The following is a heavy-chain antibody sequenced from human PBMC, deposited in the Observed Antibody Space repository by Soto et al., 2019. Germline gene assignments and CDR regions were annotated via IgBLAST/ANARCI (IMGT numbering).Heavy chain of an antibody. CDR1: GGSFSGYY. CDR2: INHSGST. D-gene: IGHD6-13*01. V-gene: IGHV4-34*01. Sequence: PSETLSLTCAVYGGSFSGYYWSWIRQPPGKGLEWIGEINHSGSTNYNPSLKSRVTISVDTSKNQFSLKLSSVTAADTAVYYCSRKGLAAAGTRVYYYYYMDVWGKGNPGHRLL. CDR3: SRKGLAAAGTRVYYYYYMDV. J-gene: IGHJ6*03.